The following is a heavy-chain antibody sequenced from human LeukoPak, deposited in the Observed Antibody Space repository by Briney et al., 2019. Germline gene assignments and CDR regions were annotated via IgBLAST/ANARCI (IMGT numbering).Heavy chain of an antibody. CDR2: IIPIFGTA. D-gene: IGHD5-24*01. V-gene: IGHV1-69*05. Sequence: SVKVSCKASGGTFSSYAISWVRQAPGQGLEWMGGIIPIFGTANYAQKFQGRVTITTDESTSTAYMELSSLRSEDTAVYYCARDGEMATTYAYYYYGMDVWGQGTTVTVSS. CDR1: GGTFSSYA. J-gene: IGHJ6*02. CDR3: ARDGEMATTYAYYYYGMDV.